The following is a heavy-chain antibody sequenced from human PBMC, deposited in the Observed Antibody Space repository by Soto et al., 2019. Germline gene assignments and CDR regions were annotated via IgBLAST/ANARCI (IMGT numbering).Heavy chain of an antibody. CDR2: ISSGSSYI. J-gene: IGHJ5*01. Sequence: GGSLRLSCAASGFTFSTYTMNWVRQAPGKGLEWISSISSGSSYIYYAGSVKGRFTISRDNAKNSLFLQMNSLRADDTAVYYCARDILSGGAYPDSWGQGTKVTVSS. V-gene: IGHV3-21*01. CDR3: ARDILSGGAYPDS. D-gene: IGHD3-10*01. CDR1: GFTFSTYT.